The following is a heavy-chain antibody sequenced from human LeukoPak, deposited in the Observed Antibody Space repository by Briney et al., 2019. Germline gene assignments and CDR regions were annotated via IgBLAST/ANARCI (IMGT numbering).Heavy chain of an antibody. CDR1: GFTFSSYA. CDR2: ISGSGGST. D-gene: IGHD5-18*01. Sequence: GGSLRLSCAASGFTFSSYAMSWVRQAPGKGLEWVSAISGSGGSTYYADSVKGRFTISRDNSKNTLYLQMSSLRAEDTAVYYCAKWERGYSYGSYDYWGQGTLVTVSS. J-gene: IGHJ4*02. V-gene: IGHV3-23*01. CDR3: AKWERGYSYGSYDY.